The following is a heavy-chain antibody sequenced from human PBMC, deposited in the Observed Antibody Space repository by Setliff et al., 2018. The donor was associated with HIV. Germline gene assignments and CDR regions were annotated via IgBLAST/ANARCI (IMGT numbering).Heavy chain of an antibody. CDR2: IYTSGST. V-gene: IGHV4-61*02. D-gene: IGHD5-18*01. CDR3: AREIPYSFGYYFDY. Sequence: SETLSLTCTVSGGSISSGGYYWSWIRQPAGKGLEWIGRIYTSGSTNYNPSLKSRLTISVDTSKNQFSLTLSSVTAADTAVYYCAREIPYSFGYYFDYWGRGTLVTVSS. CDR1: GGSISSGGYY. J-gene: IGHJ4*02.